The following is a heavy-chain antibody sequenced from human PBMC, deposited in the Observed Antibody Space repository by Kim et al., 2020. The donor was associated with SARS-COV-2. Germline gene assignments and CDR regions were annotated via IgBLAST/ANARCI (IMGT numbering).Heavy chain of an antibody. CDR3: ARYSSSWTKGWFDP. Sequence: AQKFQGRVTITADKSTSTAYMELSSLRSEDTAVYYCARYSSSWTKGWFDPWGQGTLVTVSS. V-gene: IGHV1-69*02. D-gene: IGHD6-13*01. J-gene: IGHJ5*02.